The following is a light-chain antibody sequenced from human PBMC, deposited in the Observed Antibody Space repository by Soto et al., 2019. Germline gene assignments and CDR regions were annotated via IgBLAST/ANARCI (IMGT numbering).Light chain of an antibody. CDR3: AAWDDSLNGPHVV. Sequence: QSVLTQPPSASRTPGQRVTISCSGSSSNIGSNTVNWYQQLPGTAPKLLIYSNNQRPSGVPDRFSGSKSGTSASLAISGLQSEDEADYYCAAWDDSLNGPHVVFGGGTKLTVL. J-gene: IGLJ2*01. V-gene: IGLV1-44*01. CDR2: SNN. CDR1: SSNIGSNT.